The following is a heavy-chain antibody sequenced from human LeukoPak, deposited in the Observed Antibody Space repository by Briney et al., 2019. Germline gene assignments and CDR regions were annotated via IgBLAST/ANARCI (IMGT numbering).Heavy chain of an antibody. D-gene: IGHD3-3*01. CDR3: ATSPGFWSESPFDY. CDR2: IKSKTDGGTT. J-gene: IGHJ4*02. Sequence: GGSLRLSCAASGFTSSNAWMTWVRQAPGKGLEWVGQIKSKTDGGTTDYAAPVKGRFTISRDDSKNTVYLQMNSLNTEDTAVYYCATSPGFWSESPFDYWGQGTLVTVSS. V-gene: IGHV3-15*01. CDR1: GFTSSNAW.